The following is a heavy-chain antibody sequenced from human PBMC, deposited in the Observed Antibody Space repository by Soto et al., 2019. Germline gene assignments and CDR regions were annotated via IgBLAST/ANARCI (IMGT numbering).Heavy chain of an antibody. J-gene: IGHJ4*02. V-gene: IGHV3-48*03. CDR2: ISSGGSTV. CDR3: VRYCSTTLCNGVATRTFDY. D-gene: IGHD2-2*01. CDR1: RFTFSTYE. Sequence: PEGSLRLSCVASRFTFSTYEMHWVRQAPGKGLEWVSYISSGGSTVYYADSVKGRFTISRDNTRNSLYLQMNGLRDEDTALYYCVRYCSTTLCNGVATRTFDYWGQGTLVTVSS.